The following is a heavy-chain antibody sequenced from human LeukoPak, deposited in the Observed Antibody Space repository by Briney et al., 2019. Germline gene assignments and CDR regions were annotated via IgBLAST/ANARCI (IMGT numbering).Heavy chain of an antibody. CDR3: AKSPKGFGDYWVS. Sequence: GGSLRPSCAASGFTFSSYWMSWVRQAPGKGLEWVANIKQDGSEKYYVDSVKGRFTISRDNAKNSLYLQMNSLRAEDTAVYYCAKSPKGFGDYWVSWGQGTLVTVSS. CDR2: IKQDGSEK. CDR1: GFTFSSYW. J-gene: IGHJ4*02. D-gene: IGHD4-17*01. V-gene: IGHV3-7*03.